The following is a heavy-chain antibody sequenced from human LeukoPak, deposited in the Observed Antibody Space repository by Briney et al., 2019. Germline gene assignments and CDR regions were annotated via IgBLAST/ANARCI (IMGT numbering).Heavy chain of an antibody. Sequence: PGGSLRLSCAASGFTFSNYAMNWVRQAPGKGLEWVGRIRSKANSYATAYAASVKGRFTISRDDSKNTAYLQMNSLKTEDTAVYYCTRLGISGSSVDYWGQGTLVTVSS. CDR2: IRSKANSYAT. J-gene: IGHJ4*02. CDR3: TRLGISGSSVDY. D-gene: IGHD1-26*01. V-gene: IGHV3-73*01. CDR1: GFTFSNYA.